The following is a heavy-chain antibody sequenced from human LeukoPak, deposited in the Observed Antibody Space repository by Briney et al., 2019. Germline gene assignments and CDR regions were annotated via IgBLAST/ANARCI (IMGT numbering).Heavy chain of an antibody. Sequence: PSETLSLTCAVYGGSFSGYYWSWIRQPPGKGLEWIGEINHSGSTNYNPSLKSRVTISLDTSKNQFSLKLSSVTAADTAVYYCARKVVDRPNKYYFDYWGQGTLVTVSS. J-gene: IGHJ4*02. CDR3: ARKVVDRPNKYYFDY. V-gene: IGHV4-34*01. D-gene: IGHD1/OR15-1a*01. CDR2: INHSGST. CDR1: GGSFSGYY.